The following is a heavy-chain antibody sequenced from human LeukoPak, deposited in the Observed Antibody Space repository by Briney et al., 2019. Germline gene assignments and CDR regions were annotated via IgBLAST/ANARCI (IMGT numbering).Heavy chain of an antibody. CDR1: GGSIRSYY. J-gene: IGHJ5*02. D-gene: IGHD6-19*01. V-gene: IGHV4-4*07. Sequence: SETLSLTCTVSGGSIRSYYWSWIRQPAGGGLQWIGRIYASGSTTYNPTLKSRVTMSLDTSKTQFSLRLTSVTAADTAVYYCARGQARLSWFDPWGQGTLVTVSS. CDR3: ARGQARLSWFDP. CDR2: IYASGST.